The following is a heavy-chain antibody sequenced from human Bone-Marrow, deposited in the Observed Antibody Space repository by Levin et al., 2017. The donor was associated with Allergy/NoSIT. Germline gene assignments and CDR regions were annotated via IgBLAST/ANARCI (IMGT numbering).Heavy chain of an antibody. CDR2: ISGDGAIT. J-gene: IGHJ2*01. V-gene: IGHV3-23*01. CDR1: GFRFNTYA. D-gene: IGHD3-10*01. CDR3: AKAADYYGSGSFGYFDL. Sequence: GASVKVSCAASGFRFNTYAMSWVRQAPGKGLEWVSTISGDGAITYYADSVKGRFTVSRDNSKNTLYLQMNSLRAEDTAICYCAKAADYYGSGSFGYFDLWGRGTLVTVSS.